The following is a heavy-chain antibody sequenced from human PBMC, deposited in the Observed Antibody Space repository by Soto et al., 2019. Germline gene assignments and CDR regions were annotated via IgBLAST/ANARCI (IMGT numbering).Heavy chain of an antibody. CDR2: ISAYNGNT. CDR1: VYTFTSYC. CDR3: ARVDIVVVPAPIGTFDP. J-gene: IGHJ5*02. V-gene: IGHV1-18*04. D-gene: IGHD2-2*02. Sequence: AAVTVSCKASVYTFTSYCISWVRQAPGQGLEWMGWISAYNGNTNYAQKLQGRVTMTTDTSTSTANMELRSLRSDDTAVYYCARVDIVVVPAPIGTFDPWRQGTLVTVSS.